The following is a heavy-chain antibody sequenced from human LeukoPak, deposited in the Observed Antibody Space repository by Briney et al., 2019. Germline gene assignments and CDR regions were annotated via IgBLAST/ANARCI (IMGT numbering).Heavy chain of an antibody. CDR1: GFPVSSNY. CDR2: IYSGGSI. D-gene: IGHD1-26*01. Sequence: GGSLSFSGAASGFPVSSNYRSWVRQAQGKGLEGVSVIYSGGSIYYADSVKGRFTISRDNSKNTLYFQMNSLRAEDTAVYYCAREAIPSGTYRGAFDIWGQGTMVTVSS. CDR3: AREAIPSGTYRGAFDI. V-gene: IGHV3-66*01. J-gene: IGHJ3*02.